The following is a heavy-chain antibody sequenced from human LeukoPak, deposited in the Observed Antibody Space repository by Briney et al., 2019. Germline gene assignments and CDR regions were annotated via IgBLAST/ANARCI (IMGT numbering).Heavy chain of an antibody. D-gene: IGHD6-19*01. CDR1: GYTFTSYY. V-gene: IGHV1-46*01. J-gene: IGHJ4*02. CDR3: VRSVGSSGWYGEFDY. Sequence: ASMKVSCKASGYTFTSYYMHWVRQAPGHGLEWMGIINPSGGSTSYVQKLQGRVTMTRDTSTGTVYMEVSSLRSEDTAVYFCVRSVGSSGWYGEFDYWGQGTLVTVSS. CDR2: INPSGGST.